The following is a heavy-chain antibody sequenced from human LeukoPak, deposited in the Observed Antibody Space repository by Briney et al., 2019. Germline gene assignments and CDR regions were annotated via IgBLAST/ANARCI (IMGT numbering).Heavy chain of an antibody. CDR2: ISNTGGST. D-gene: IGHD2-15*01. J-gene: IGHJ1*01. CDR1: GFSFNTYA. Sequence: PGGSLRLSCAASGFSFNTYAVSWVRQAPGKGLEWVSAISNTGGSTYYADSVKGRFTISRDKSKNTLSLQMNSLRAEDTAVYYCAQQVGYCSSGSCYFTYWGQGTLVTVSS. V-gene: IGHV3-23*01. CDR3: AQQVGYCSSGSCYFTY.